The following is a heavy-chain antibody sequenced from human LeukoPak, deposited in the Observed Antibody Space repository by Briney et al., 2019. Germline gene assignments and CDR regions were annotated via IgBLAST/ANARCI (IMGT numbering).Heavy chain of an antibody. CDR1: GGSISNGSYS. J-gene: IGHJ4*02. D-gene: IGHD1-26*01. CDR2: IYHSGST. V-gene: IGHV4-30-2*01. Sequence: SETLSLTCAVSGGSISNGSYSWSWIRQPPGKGLECIGYIYHSGSTYYNPSLKSRVTISVDRSKAQFSLKLSSVTAADTAVYFCARHGASGSYPYYFDHWGQGTLVTVSS. CDR3: ARHGASGSYPYYFDH.